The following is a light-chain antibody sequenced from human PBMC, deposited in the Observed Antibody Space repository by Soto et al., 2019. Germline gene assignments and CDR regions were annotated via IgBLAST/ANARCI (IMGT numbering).Light chain of an antibody. V-gene: IGKV1-39*01. CDR1: QNIRTY. Sequence: DIQMTQSPYSLSASVGDSVTITCRASQNIRTYLNWYQQKPWRAPKLLIHSASALPSGVPSRFSGSGSGTEFTLTMSGLQPEDFATYYCQQGHSTPYTFGQGTKVEIK. CDR3: QQGHSTPYT. J-gene: IGKJ2*01. CDR2: SAS.